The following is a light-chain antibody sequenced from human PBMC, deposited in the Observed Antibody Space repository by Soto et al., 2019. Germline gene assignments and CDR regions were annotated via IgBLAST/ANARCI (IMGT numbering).Light chain of an antibody. CDR3: MQHTHWPPYT. Sequence: DVVMTQSPLSLPVTLGQPASISCRSSQSLSYLSWFQQRPGQSPRRLFYMVSNRDSGVPDRFSGSGSGTDFTLKISRVEAEDVGLYSCMQHTHWPPYTFGQGTKLEIK. V-gene: IGKV2-30*01. CDR2: MVS. CDR1: QSLSY. J-gene: IGKJ2*01.